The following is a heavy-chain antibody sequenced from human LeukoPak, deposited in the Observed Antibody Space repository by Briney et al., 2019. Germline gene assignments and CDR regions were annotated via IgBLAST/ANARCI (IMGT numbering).Heavy chain of an antibody. D-gene: IGHD3-10*01. J-gene: IGHJ4*02. CDR2: ISGSGGST. CDR3: AKPRAGRDYYGSGSYYKPDLSFDY. CDR1: GFTFSSYA. Sequence: PGGSLRLSCAASGFTFSSYAMSWVRQAPGKGLEWVSAISGSGGSTYYADSVKGRFTIFRDNSKNTLYLQMNSLRAEDTAVYYCAKPRAGRDYYGSGSYYKPDLSFDYWGQGTLVTVSS. V-gene: IGHV3-23*01.